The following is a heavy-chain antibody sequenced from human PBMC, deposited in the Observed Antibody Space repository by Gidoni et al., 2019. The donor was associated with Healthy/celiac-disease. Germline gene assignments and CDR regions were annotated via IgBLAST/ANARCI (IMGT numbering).Heavy chain of an antibody. CDR2: INHSGST. CDR1: GGSFSGYY. CDR3: ASPSRVFGPTPLMDV. D-gene: IGHD3-3*01. Sequence: QVQLQQWGAGLLKPSETLSLTCAVYGGSFSGYYWSWIRQPPGKGLEWIGEINHSGSTNYNPSLKSRVTISVDTSKNQFSLKLSSVTAADTAVYYCASPSRVFGPTPLMDVWGKGTTVTVSS. V-gene: IGHV4-34*01. J-gene: IGHJ6*04.